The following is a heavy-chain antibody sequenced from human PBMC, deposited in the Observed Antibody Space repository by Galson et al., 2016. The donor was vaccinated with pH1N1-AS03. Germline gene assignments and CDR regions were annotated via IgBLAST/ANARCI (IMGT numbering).Heavy chain of an antibody. CDR3: AKDSTEYCSGGNCLAFGI. D-gene: IGHD2-15*01. Sequence: SLRLSCAASGFTFSHYSMSWVRQAPGKGLEWVSSISGSSSYIYYADSVKGRSTISRYNAKNSVYLQMNSLRAEDTAVYYCAKDSTEYCSGGNCLAFGIWGQGTVVAVSS. CDR1: GFTFSHYS. V-gene: IGHV3-21*01. CDR2: ISGSSSYI. J-gene: IGHJ3*02.